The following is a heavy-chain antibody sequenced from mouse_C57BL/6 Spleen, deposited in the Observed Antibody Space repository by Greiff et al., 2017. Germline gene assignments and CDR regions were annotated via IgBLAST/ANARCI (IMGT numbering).Heavy chain of an antibody. CDR1: GFTFSDFY. J-gene: IGHJ4*01. Sequence: EVKLVESGGGLVQSGRSLRLSCATSGFTFSDFYMEWVRQAPGKGLEWIAASRNKANDYTTEYSASVKGRFIVSRDTSQSILYLQMNALRAEDTAIYYCARDAGDAMEYWGQGTSVTVSS. CDR2: SRNKANDYTT. CDR3: ARDAGDAMEY. V-gene: IGHV7-1*01.